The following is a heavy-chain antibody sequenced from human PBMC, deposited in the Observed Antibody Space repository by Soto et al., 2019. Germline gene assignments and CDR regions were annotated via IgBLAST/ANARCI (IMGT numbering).Heavy chain of an antibody. CDR2: ISWDGGST. CDR3: AKDKGITIFGVVNRGGMDV. D-gene: IGHD3-3*01. V-gene: IGHV3-43*01. CDR1: GFTFDDYT. Sequence: GSLRLSCAASGFTFDDYTMHWVRQAPGKGLEWVSLISWDGGSTYYADSVKGRFTISRDNSKNSLYLQMNSLRAEDTALYYCAKDKGITIFGVVNRGGMDVWGQGTTVTVSS. J-gene: IGHJ6*02.